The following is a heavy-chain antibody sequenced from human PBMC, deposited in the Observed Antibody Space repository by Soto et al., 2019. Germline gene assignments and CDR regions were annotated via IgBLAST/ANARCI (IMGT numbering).Heavy chain of an antibody. CDR2: IHHSGTT. Sequence: SDTLSPTGGVSDSSNNSNYYWLWIRQPPGKGLEWIGAIHHSGTTYYTPSLKSRVTISMDTSKNHFSLRLTSVTAADTAKYYCARGLYRGNFDYWGQGTPVTVSS. J-gene: IGHJ4*02. CDR1: DSSNNSNYY. V-gene: IGHV4-38-2*01. CDR3: ARGLYRGNFDY. D-gene: IGHD2-15*01.